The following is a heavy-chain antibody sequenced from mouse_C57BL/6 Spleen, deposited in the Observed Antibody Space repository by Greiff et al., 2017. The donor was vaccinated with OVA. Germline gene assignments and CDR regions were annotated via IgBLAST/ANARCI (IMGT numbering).Heavy chain of an antibody. D-gene: IGHD2-4*01. J-gene: IGHJ2*01. CDR1: GYSFTGYY. Sequence: VQLKESGPELVKPGASVKISCKASGYSFTGYYMHWVKQSHGNILDWIGYIYPYNGVSSYNQKFKGKATLTVDKSSSTAYMELRSLTSEDSAVYYCARVVYDYDGNCDYWGQGTTLTVSS. CDR2: IYPYNGVS. V-gene: IGHV1-31*01. CDR3: ARVVYDYDGNCDY.